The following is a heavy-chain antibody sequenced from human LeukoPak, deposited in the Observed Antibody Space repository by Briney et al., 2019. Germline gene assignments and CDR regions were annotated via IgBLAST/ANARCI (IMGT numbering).Heavy chain of an antibody. CDR1: GFTFSSYA. D-gene: IGHD4-17*01. CDR2: ISGSGGST. Sequence: GGSLRLSCAASGFTFSSYAMSWVRQAPGKGLEWVSAISGSGGSTYYADSVKGRFTISRDNSKNTPYLQMNSLRAEDTAVYYCAASATVTRAFDYWGQGTLVTVSS. CDR3: AASATVTRAFDY. V-gene: IGHV3-23*01. J-gene: IGHJ4*02.